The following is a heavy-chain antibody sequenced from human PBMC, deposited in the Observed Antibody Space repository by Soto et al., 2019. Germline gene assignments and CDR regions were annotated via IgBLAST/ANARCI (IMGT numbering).Heavy chain of an antibody. D-gene: IGHD5-12*01. J-gene: IGHJ6*02. CDR2: INPSGGST. Sequence: ASVKVSCQASGYTFTSYYMHWVRQAPGQGLEWMGIINPSGGSTSYAQKFQGRVTMTRDTSTSTVYMELSSLRSEDTAVYYCARERGSGYEFYYYGMDVWGQGTTVTVSS. CDR1: GYTFTSYY. V-gene: IGHV1-46*01. CDR3: ARERGSGYEFYYYGMDV.